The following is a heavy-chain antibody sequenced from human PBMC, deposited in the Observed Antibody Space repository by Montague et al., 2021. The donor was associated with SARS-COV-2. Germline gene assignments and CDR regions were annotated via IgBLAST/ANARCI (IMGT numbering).Heavy chain of an antibody. J-gene: IGHJ6*02. D-gene: IGHD6-13*01. CDR3: AREQQLAPRGFGVDA. V-gene: IGHV4-59*11. CDR1: AVPTGAHF. Sequence: SETLSLTCTVSAVPTGAHFWSWIRQSPGKGLEWIGYISYSGSTKYSPSLTSRVTISLGSSRKHLSLELRSVTAADTAVYYCAREQQLAPRGFGVDAWGQGTTVIVTS. CDR2: ISYSGST.